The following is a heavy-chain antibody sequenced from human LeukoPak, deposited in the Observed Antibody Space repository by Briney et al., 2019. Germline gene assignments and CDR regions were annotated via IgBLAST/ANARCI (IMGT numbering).Heavy chain of an antibody. D-gene: IGHD3-22*01. CDR2: SSGSGGST. CDR1: GFIFSSFA. V-gene: IGHV3-23*01. CDR3: AKGWESYYDTSGYYPFDY. Sequence: GGSLRLSCAASGFIFSSFAMNWVRQAPGKGLEWVSSSSGSGGSTFYADSVKGRFFISRDNSENILYLQMNSLRAEDTAIYYCAKGWESYYDTSGYYPFDYWGQGTLVTVSS. J-gene: IGHJ4*02.